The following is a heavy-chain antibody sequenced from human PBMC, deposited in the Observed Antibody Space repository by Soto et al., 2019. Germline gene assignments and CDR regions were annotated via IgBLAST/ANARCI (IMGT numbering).Heavy chain of an antibody. V-gene: IGHV4-30-4*01. Sequence: QVRLQESGPGLVKPSQTLSLTCTVSGGSISSDDYYWSWIRQPPGKGLEWIAYMYYSGSTYYDPSLKSRVAISVDTSKNQFSLKLSSVTAADTAVYYCARGEGYALDVWGQGTTVTVSS. CDR2: MYYSGST. J-gene: IGHJ6*02. CDR1: GGSISSDDYY. CDR3: ARGEGYALDV. D-gene: IGHD1-26*01.